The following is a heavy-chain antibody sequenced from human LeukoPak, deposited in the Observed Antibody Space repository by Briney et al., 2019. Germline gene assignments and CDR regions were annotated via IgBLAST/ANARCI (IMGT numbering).Heavy chain of an antibody. V-gene: IGHV3-30*02. CDR1: GFTFSSYG. Sequence: PGGSLRLSCAASGFTFSSYGMHWVRQAPGKGLEWVAFIRSDGSKKFYADSVKGRFTISRDNSKNTLYLQMNGLRAEDTAVYYCAKDTLYTGQWFDPWGQGTLVTVSS. CDR2: IRSDGSKK. CDR3: AKDTLYTGQWFDP. D-gene: IGHD3-16*01. J-gene: IGHJ5*02.